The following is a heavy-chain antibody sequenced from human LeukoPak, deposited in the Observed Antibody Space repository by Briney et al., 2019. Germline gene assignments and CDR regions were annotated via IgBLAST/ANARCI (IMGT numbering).Heavy chain of an antibody. J-gene: IGHJ5*02. V-gene: IGHV3-30*02. D-gene: IGHD1-26*01. Sequence: PGGSLRLSCAASGFTSSSYGIHWVRQAPVKGLEWVAFIRYDGSDKYFADIVKGRFTISRDNSKNTVYLQMNSLRVEDTAIYYCARDPLTGSYGVNWLDPWGQGTLVTVSS. CDR3: ARDPLTGSYGVNWLDP. CDR2: IRYDGSDK. CDR1: GFTSSSYG.